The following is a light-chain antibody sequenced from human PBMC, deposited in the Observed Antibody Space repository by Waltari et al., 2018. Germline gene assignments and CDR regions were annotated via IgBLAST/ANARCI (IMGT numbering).Light chain of an antibody. V-gene: IGKV3-11*01. CDR2: DAS. CDR3: QQRHRWPRT. J-gene: IGKJ2*01. Sequence: ELVLTQSPGTLSLSPGESPTLSCRASQSVVWYLAWYQQKPGQAPKLLIYDASNRATGIPARFSGSGSGTDFTLTISSLEPGDFAVYYCQQRHRWPRTFGQGTKLEIK. CDR1: QSVVWY.